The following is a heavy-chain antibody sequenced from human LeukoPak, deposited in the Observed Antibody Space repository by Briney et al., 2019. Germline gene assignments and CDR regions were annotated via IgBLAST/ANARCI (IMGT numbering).Heavy chain of an antibody. V-gene: IGHV4-38-2*02. CDR3: ARGSDYNWFDP. D-gene: IGHD3-10*01. CDR2: IYHSGST. CDR1: GYSISSGYY. Sequence: SETLSLTCTVSGYSISSGYYWGWIRQPPGEGLEWIGSIYHSGSTYYNPSLKSRVTISVDTSKNQFSLKLSSVTAADTAVYYCARGSDYNWFDPWGQGTLVTVSS. J-gene: IGHJ5*02.